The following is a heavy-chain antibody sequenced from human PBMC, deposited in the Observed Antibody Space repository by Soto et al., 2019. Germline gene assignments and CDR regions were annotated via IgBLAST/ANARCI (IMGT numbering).Heavy chain of an antibody. J-gene: IGHJ4*02. CDR3: ARDKITGLFDY. Sequence: SETLSLTCTVSGGAISSNYWSWIRQPPGKGLEWIGYIYYSGSTNYNPSLKSRVTISVDTSKNQFSLKLSSVTAADTAVYYCARDKITGLFDYWGQGTLVTVSS. CDR1: GGAISSNY. CDR2: IYYSGST. V-gene: IGHV4-59*01. D-gene: IGHD2-8*02.